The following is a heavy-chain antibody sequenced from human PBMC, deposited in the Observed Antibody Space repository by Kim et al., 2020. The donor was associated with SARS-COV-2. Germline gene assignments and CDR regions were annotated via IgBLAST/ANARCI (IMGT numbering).Heavy chain of an antibody. Sequence: SETLSLTCTVSGGSISSSSYYWGWIRQPPGKGLEWIGSIYYSGSTYYNPSLKSRVTITVDTSKNQFSLKLSSVTAADTAVYYCAMDLIAAAGTGAHYGMDVWGQGTTVTVSS. J-gene: IGHJ6*02. CDR3: AMDLIAAAGTGAHYGMDV. CDR1: GGSISSSSYY. D-gene: IGHD6-13*01. CDR2: IYYSGST. V-gene: IGHV4-39*01.